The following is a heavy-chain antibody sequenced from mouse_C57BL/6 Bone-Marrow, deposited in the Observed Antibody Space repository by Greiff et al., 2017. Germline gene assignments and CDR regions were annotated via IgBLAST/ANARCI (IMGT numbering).Heavy chain of an antibody. J-gene: IGHJ1*03. V-gene: IGHV5-6*01. CDR3: ARHRTGTYVDV. Sequence: EVQRVESGGDLVKPGGSLKLSCAASGFTFSSYGMSWVRQTPDKRLEWVATISSGGSYTYYPDSVKGRFTISRDNAKNTLYLQMSSLKSEDTAMYYCARHRTGTYVDVWGTGTTVTVSS. CDR1: GFTFSSYG. CDR2: ISSGGSYT. D-gene: IGHD4-1*01.